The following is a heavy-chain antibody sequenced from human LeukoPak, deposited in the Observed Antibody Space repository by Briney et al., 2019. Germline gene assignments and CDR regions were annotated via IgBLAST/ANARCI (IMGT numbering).Heavy chain of an antibody. J-gene: IGHJ4*02. CDR1: GFTFSTFG. Sequence: GGSLRLSCAASGFTFSTFGMHWVRQAPRKGLEWGAVISYDGGNQYYADSGKGRFTISRDNSKNTLYLQMNSLRLEDTAVYYCAKDRAPFLRTSATDYWGQGTLVTVSS. CDR3: AKDRAPFLRTSATDY. D-gene: IGHD3-10*01. V-gene: IGHV3-30*18. CDR2: ISYDGGNQ.